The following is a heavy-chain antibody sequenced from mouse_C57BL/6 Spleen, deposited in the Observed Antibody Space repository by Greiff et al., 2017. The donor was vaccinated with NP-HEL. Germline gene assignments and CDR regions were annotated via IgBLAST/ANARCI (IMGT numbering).Heavy chain of an antibody. D-gene: IGHD2-3*01. CDR3: ARDDGYSSYAMDY. CDR1: GFTFSSYA. V-gene: IGHV5-4*01. CDR2: ISDGGSYT. J-gene: IGHJ4*01. Sequence: EVHLVESGGGLVKPGGSLKLSCAASGFTFSSYAMSWVRQTPEKRLEWVATISDGGSYTYYPANVQGRFTISRDNAKNNLYLQMSHLKSEDTAMYYCARDDGYSSYAMDYWGQGTSVTVSS.